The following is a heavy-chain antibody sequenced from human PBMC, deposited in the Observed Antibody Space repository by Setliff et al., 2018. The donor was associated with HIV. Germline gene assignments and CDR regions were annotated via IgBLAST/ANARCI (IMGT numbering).Heavy chain of an antibody. Sequence: GASVKVSCKASGYSFTSYYMHWVRQAPGQGPEWMGWVNPKSSGTKYAQKFQGRVTMTRDTSIGTAYLELNGLTSDDTAMYYCARALFDNSPLDAWGQGTMVT. J-gene: IGHJ3*01. V-gene: IGHV1-2*02. CDR1: GYSFTSYY. CDR2: VNPKSSGT. CDR3: ARALFDNSPLDA. D-gene: IGHD1-20*01.